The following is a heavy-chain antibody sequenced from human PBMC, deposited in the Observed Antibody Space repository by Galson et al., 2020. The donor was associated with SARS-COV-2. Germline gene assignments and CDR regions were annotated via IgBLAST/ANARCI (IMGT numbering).Heavy chain of an antibody. D-gene: IGHD3-3*01. V-gene: IGHV4-34*01. Sequence: SETMSLTCAVYGGTFSGYYWSWIRQPPGKGLEWIGDINSSGSNNYNPSLKSRVTISVDTSKNHFSLKLSAVTAADTAVYYCAREENFFLLLTATRMCYLDYWGRGTLATVSS. CDR3: AREENFFLLLTATRMCYLDY. CDR1: GGTFSGYY. J-gene: IGHJ4*02. CDR2: INSSGSN.